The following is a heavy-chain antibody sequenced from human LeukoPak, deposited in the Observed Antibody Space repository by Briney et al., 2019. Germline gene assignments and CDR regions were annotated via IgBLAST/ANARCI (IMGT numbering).Heavy chain of an antibody. V-gene: IGHV4-4*07. CDR3: AREAILVRGVCFDD. J-gene: IGHJ4*02. D-gene: IGHD3-10*01. CDR2: IYTSGST. Sequence: SETLSLTCTVSGGSISSYYWSWVRQPPGKGLEWIGRIYTSGSTNYNPSLKSRDTMSVDTSKNQFSLKLRSVTAADTAVYYCAREAILVRGVCFDDWGQGTLVTVSS. CDR1: GGSISSYY.